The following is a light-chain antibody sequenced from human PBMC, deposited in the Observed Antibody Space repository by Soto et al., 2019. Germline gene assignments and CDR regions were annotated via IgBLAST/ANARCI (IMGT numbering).Light chain of an antibody. CDR1: QSVSSN. Sequence: EIVMTQSPATLSVSPGERATLSCRASQSVSSNLAWYQQKPGQAPRLLIYGASTRATGIPARFSGSGSGTEFTLTITPLEPEDFAVYFCQQYGSSPITFGQGTRLEIK. CDR3: QQYGSSPIT. CDR2: GAS. J-gene: IGKJ5*01. V-gene: IGKV3-15*01.